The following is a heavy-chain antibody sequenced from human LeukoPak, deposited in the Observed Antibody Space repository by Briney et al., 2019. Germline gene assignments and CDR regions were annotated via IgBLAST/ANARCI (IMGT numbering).Heavy chain of an antibody. J-gene: IGHJ5*02. CDR3: AKDRDSSGYTTYNWFDP. CDR1: GFTFSSYA. CDR2: ISGSGGST. Sequence: GGSLRLSCAASGFTFSSYAMSWVRQASGKGLEWVSAISGSGGSTYYADSVKGRFTISRDNSKDTLYLQMNSLRAEDTAVYYCAKDRDSSGYTTYNWFDPWGQGTLVTVSS. D-gene: IGHD3-22*01. V-gene: IGHV3-23*01.